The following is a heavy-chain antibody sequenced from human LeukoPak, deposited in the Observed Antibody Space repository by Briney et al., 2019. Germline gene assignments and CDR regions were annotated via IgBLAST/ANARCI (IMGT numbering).Heavy chain of an antibody. D-gene: IGHD3-10*01. CDR1: GFTFSSYS. CDR3: ATLAGYFDY. CDR2: ISSSSSYI. Sequence: GGSQRLSCAASGFTFSSYSMNWVRQAPGKGLEWVSSISSSSSYIYYADSVRGRFTISRDNAKNSLYLQMNSLRAEDTAVYYCATLAGYFDYWGQGTLVTVSS. V-gene: IGHV3-21*01. J-gene: IGHJ4*02.